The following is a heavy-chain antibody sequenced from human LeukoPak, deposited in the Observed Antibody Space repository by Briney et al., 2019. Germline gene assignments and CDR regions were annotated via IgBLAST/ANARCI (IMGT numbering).Heavy chain of an antibody. D-gene: IGHD3-9*01. CDR3: AGVVPVLRYFDWLHHRNNRRNWFDP. V-gene: IGHV3-23*01. CDR2: ISGSGGST. CDR1: GFTFSSYA. J-gene: IGHJ5*02. Sequence: PGGSLRLSCAASGFTFSSYAMSWVRRAPGKGLEWVSAISGSGGSTYYADSVKGRFTISRDNSKNTLYLQMNSLRAEDTAVYYCAGVVPVLRYFDWLHHRNNRRNWFDPWGQGTLVTVSS.